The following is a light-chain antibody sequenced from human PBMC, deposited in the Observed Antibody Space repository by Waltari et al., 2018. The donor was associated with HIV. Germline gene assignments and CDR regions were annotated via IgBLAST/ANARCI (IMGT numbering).Light chain of an antibody. V-gene: IGLV2-14*01. Sequence: QSALTQPASVSGSPGQSISISCTGTSSDVGDYYVSWYQHHSGKAPKVIIYEFTNRPSGGSHRFSGAKSGNTASLTISGLLPEDEADYFCSSYISSATPEFGGGTRLTVL. CDR2: EFT. J-gene: IGLJ3*02. CDR1: SSDVGDYY. CDR3: SSYISSATPE.